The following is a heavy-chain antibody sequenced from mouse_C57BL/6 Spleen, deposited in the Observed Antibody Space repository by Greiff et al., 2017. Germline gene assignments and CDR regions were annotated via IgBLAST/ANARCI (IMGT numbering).Heavy chain of an antibody. D-gene: IGHD2-5*01. CDR2: IWTGGGT. Sequence: VKLMESGPGLVAPSQSLSITCTVSGFSLTSYAISWVRQPPGKGLEWLGVIWTGGGTNYNSALKSRLSISKDNSKSQVFLKMNSLQTDDTARYYCARNPYYSNYDYAMDDWGQGTSVTVSS. J-gene: IGHJ4*01. V-gene: IGHV2-9-1*01. CDR1: GFSLTSYA. CDR3: ARNPYYSNYDYAMDD.